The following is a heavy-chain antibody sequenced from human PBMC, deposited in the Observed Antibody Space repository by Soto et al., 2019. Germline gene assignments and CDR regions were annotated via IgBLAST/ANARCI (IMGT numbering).Heavy chain of an antibody. Sequence: QVQLVQSGAEVKKPGSSVKVSCKASGGTFSSDSFSWVRQAPGQGLEWMGGIIPMFDTPIYAQKLQDRVTLTADESTSTAYMQLSSLRSGDTAVYYCARSGGLARDFNSWGQGSLVTVSS. D-gene: IGHD2-15*01. CDR2: IIPMFDTP. CDR3: ARSGGLARDFNS. CDR1: GGTFSSDS. V-gene: IGHV1-69*12. J-gene: IGHJ4*02.